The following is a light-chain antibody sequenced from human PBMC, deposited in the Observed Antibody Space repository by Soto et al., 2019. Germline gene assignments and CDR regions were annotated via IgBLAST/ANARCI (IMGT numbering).Light chain of an antibody. CDR1: SSDVGSYNL. CDR3: CSYAGSSTVV. V-gene: IGLV2-23*01. J-gene: IGLJ2*01. CDR2: EDN. Sequence: QSALTQPASVSGSPGQSITISCTGTSSDVGSYNLVSWYQQHPGKAPKLMIYEDNKRPSGVSHRFSGSKSGNTASLTISGLQAEDEADYYCCSYAGSSTVVFGGGTKLTVL.